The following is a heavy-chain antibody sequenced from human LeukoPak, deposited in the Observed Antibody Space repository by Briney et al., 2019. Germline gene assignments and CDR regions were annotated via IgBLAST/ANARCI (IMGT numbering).Heavy chain of an antibody. Sequence: GRSLRLSCAASGFTFSSYAMHWVRQAPGKGLEGVAVISYDGSNKYYADSVKGRFTISRDNSKNTLYLQMNSLRAEDTAVYYCARERPREVVAYYFDYWGQGTLVTVSS. D-gene: IGHD2-15*01. J-gene: IGHJ4*02. CDR2: ISYDGSNK. V-gene: IGHV3-30-3*01. CDR1: GFTFSSYA. CDR3: ARERPREVVAYYFDY.